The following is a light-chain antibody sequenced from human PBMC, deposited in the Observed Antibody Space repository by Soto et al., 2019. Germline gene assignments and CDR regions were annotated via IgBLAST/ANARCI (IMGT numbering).Light chain of an antibody. Sequence: QSELTHPPAVSGSPGQSFAIACHGSSIDVGNSNGVSWYHQPPGTAPKLMIYDVNNRPSGVPDRFSGSKSGNTASLTISGLQAEDEGDYYCSPYTSRSTYVFGTGTKVTVL. CDR1: SIDVGNSNG. J-gene: IGLJ1*01. V-gene: IGLV2-18*02. CDR3: SPYTSRSTYV. CDR2: DVN.